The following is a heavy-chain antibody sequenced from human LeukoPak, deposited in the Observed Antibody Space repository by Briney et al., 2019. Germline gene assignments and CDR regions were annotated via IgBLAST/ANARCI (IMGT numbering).Heavy chain of an antibody. J-gene: IGHJ5*02. CDR1: GFTFSSFA. CDR3: ARSRGPGSHWFDP. CDR2: VSDTT. D-gene: IGHD3-10*01. V-gene: IGHV3-23*01. Sequence: GGSLRLSCAASGFTFSSFALSWVRQAPGKGLEWVSTVSDTTYYADSVRGRFTISRDDSKNTLYLQMDSLRAEDTAIYFCARSRGPGSHWFDPGGQGTLVTVSS.